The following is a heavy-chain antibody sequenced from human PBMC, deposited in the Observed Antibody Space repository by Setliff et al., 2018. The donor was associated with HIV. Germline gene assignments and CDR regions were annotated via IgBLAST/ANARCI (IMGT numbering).Heavy chain of an antibody. CDR1: GGSFSNCY. D-gene: IGHD3-16*01. V-gene: IGHV4-34*01. Sequence: SETLSLTCAVYGGSFSNCYWSWIRQPPGKGLEWIGEINYSGSTKYNPSLKSRVTMSVDTSKNQFSLKLNSVTAADTAVYYCARYVAYDEDDFDIWGQGTMVTVSS. CDR2: INYSGST. CDR3: ARYVAYDEDDFDI. J-gene: IGHJ3*02.